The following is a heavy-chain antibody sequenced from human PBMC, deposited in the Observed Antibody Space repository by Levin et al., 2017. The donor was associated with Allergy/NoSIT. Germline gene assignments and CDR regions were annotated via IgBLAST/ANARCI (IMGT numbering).Heavy chain of an antibody. Sequence: ASVKVSCKASGYTFTSYGISWVRQAPGQGLEWMGWISAYNGNTNYAQKLQGRVTMTTDTSTSTAYMELRSLRSDDTAVYYCARVGGGLRLGELPTIDYWGQGTLVTVSS. J-gene: IGHJ4*02. V-gene: IGHV1-18*01. CDR1: GYTFTSYG. CDR2: ISAYNGNT. D-gene: IGHD3-16*01. CDR3: ARVGGGLRLGELPTIDY.